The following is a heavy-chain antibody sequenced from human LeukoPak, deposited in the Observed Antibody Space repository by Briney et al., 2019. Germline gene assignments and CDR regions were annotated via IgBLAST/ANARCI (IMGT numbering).Heavy chain of an antibody. D-gene: IGHD5-18*01. CDR1: GFTFSSYS. J-gene: IGHJ4*02. V-gene: IGHV3-30*03. CDR2: ISYDGSNK. CDR3: AAYGYGFDY. Sequence: GGSLRLSCAASGFTFSSYSMNWVRQAPGKGLEWVTLISYDGSNKYYSDSVKGRFTISRDNSKNTPYLQMNSLRAEDTAVYYCAAYGYGFDYWGQGTLVTVSS.